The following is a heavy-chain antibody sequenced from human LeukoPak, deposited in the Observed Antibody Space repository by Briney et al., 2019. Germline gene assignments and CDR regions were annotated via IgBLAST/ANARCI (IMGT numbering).Heavy chain of an antibody. CDR1: GGSISSYY. V-gene: IGHV4-59*01. J-gene: IGHJ6*02. Sequence: KSSETLSLTCTVSGGSISSYYWSWIRQPPGKGLEWTGYIYYSGSTNYNPSLKSRVTISVDTSKNQFSLKLSSVTAADTAVYYCARATGSDYGGYNYYYYYGMDVWGQGTTVTVSS. D-gene: IGHD4-17*01. CDR2: IYYSGST. CDR3: ARATGSDYGGYNYYYYYGMDV.